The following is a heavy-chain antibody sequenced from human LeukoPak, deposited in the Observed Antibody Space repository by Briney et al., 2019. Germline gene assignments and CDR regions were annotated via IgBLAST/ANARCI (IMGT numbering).Heavy chain of an antibody. Sequence: ASVKVSCKASGYTFTSYGISWVRQAPGQGLEWMGWISAYNGNTNYAQKFQGRVTITADESTSTAYMELSSLRSEDTAVYYCARDPTPYYDSVNWFDPWGQGTLVTVSS. J-gene: IGHJ5*02. CDR2: ISAYNGNT. CDR1: GYTFTSYG. V-gene: IGHV1-18*01. D-gene: IGHD3-3*01. CDR3: ARDPTPYYDSVNWFDP.